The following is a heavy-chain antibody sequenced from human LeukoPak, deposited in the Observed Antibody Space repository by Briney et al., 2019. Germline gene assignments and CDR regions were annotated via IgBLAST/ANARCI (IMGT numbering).Heavy chain of an antibody. V-gene: IGHV4-34*01. CDR1: GGSFSGYY. D-gene: IGHD3-22*01. Sequence: SETLSLTCAVYGGSFSGYYWSWIRQPPGKGVEWIGEINHSGSTNYNPSLKSRVTISVDTSKNQFSLKLSSVTAADTAVYYCARGEYYYDSSGYYSVFLFDPWGQGTLVTVSS. J-gene: IGHJ5*02. CDR2: INHSGST. CDR3: ARGEYYYDSSGYYSVFLFDP.